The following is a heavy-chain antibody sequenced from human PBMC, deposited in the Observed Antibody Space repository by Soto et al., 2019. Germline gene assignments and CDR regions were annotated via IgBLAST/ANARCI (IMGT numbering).Heavy chain of an antibody. D-gene: IGHD6-13*01. CDR1: GFTFSSYA. V-gene: IGHV3-23*01. CDR2: ISGGGGIT. CDR3: ARDRQYSSSWLDY. J-gene: IGHJ4*02. Sequence: PGGSLRVSCAASGFTFSSYAMSWVRQAPGKGLEWVSGISGGGGITYYADSVKGRFTISRDNSKNTLYLQMNSLRAEDTAVYCCARDRQYSSSWLDYWGQGTLVTVSS.